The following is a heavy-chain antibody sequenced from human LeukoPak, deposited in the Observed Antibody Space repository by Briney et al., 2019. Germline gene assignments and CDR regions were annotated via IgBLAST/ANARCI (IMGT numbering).Heavy chain of an antibody. CDR1: GGSFSGYY. D-gene: IGHD6-13*01. J-gene: IGHJ4*02. V-gene: IGHV4-34*01. Sequence: SETMSLTCAVYGGSFSGYYWSWIRQPPGKVREWIGEINHSGSTNYNPSLKSRVTISVDTSKNQFSLKLSSVTAADTAVYYCARGPGIAAAGNFDYWGQGTLVTVSS. CDR2: INHSGST. CDR3: ARGPGIAAAGNFDY.